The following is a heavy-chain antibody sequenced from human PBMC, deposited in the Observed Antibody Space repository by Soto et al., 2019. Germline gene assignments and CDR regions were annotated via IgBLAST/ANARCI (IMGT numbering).Heavy chain of an antibody. Sequence: ASVKVSCKASGYSFTSYDINWVRRATGRGLEWMGWMNPNSGNTGYAQKFQGRVTMTRNTSISTAYMELSSLRSEDTAVYYCARPLEVHGEYSGGEAFDIWGKGTMV. V-gene: IGHV1-8*01. D-gene: IGHD4-17*01. J-gene: IGHJ3*02. CDR3: ARPLEVHGEYSGGEAFDI. CDR1: GYSFTSYD. CDR2: MNPNSGNT.